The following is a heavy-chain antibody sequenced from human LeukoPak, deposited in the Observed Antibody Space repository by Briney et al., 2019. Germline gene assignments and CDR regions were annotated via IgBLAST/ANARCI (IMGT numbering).Heavy chain of an antibody. CDR3: ARAEPGIAAAGTNWFDP. Sequence: PSETLSLTCTVSGGSISSYYWSWIRQPPGKGLEWIGYIYYSGSTNYNPSLKSRVTISVDTSKNQFSLKLSSVTAADTAVYYCARAEPGIAAAGTNWFDPWGQGTLVTVYS. D-gene: IGHD6-13*01. J-gene: IGHJ5*02. CDR1: GGSISSYY. CDR2: IYYSGST. V-gene: IGHV4-59*01.